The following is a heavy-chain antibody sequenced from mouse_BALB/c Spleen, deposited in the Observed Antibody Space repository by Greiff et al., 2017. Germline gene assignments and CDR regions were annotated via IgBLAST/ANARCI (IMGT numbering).Heavy chain of an antibody. CDR1: GFSLTSYG. CDR3: ARNFPYAMDY. J-gene: IGHJ4*01. Sequence: QVQLKQSGPGLVQPSQSLSITCTVSGFSLTSYGVHWVRQSPGKGLEWLGVIWSGGSTDYNAAFISRLSISKDNSKSQVFFKMNSLQADDTAIYYCARNFPYAMDYWGQGTSVTVSS. V-gene: IGHV2-4-1*01. CDR2: IWSGGST.